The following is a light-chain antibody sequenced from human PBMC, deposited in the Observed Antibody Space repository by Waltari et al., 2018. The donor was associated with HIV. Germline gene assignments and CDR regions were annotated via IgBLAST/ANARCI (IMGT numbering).Light chain of an antibody. J-gene: IGLJ2*01. V-gene: IGLV1-51*01. CDR1: SSNIGNNY. CDR3: GTWDGAYVV. Sequence: QSVLTQPPAGQKVTISCSGSSSNIGNNYVSWYQQLPGTAPKLLIYDNHKRPSGIPDRFSGSKSVTSATLGIAGLQTGDEADYYCGTWDGAYVVFGGGTKLTVL. CDR2: DNH.